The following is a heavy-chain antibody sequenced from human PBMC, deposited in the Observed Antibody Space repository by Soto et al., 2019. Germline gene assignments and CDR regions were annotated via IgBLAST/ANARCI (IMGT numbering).Heavy chain of an antibody. D-gene: IGHD2-21*02. CDR1: GFSFSDYW. Sequence: GGSLRLSCTASGFSFSDYWMTWVRQAPGKGLEWVANIKQDGSEKVYDASVNGRFTISRDSAKNSLYLQLNGLRPDDTAVYYSGTDGGSDSSYLEYGCQGALVNVSS. CDR2: IKQDGSEK. J-gene: IGHJ4*02. CDR3: GTDGGSDSSYLEY. V-gene: IGHV3-7*03.